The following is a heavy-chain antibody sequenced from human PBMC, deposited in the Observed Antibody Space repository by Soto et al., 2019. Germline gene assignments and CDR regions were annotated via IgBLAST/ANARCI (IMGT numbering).Heavy chain of an antibody. J-gene: IGHJ6*02. Sequence: QVQLQESGPGLVKPSETLSLSGNVSGGSISSDDFFWSWVRQHPARGLEWIGYSYHSGTTYYNPSLQSRITISVDTSKNQFSLKLRSVTAADTAVYFYAREEDHGSGLSGGMDVWGQGTAVTVS. CDR1: GGSISSDDFF. CDR3: AREEDHGSGLSGGMDV. CDR2: SYHSGTT. V-gene: IGHV4-31*03. D-gene: IGHD3-10*01.